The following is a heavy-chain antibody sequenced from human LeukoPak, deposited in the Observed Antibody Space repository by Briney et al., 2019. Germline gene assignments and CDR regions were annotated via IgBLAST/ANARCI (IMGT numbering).Heavy chain of an antibody. CDR3: AGNGDLLLDYYYGMDV. J-gene: IGHJ6*02. CDR1: GFTFSSYG. V-gene: IGHV3-30*02. Sequence: GRSLRLSCAASGFTFSSYGMHWVRQAPGKGLEWVAFIRYDGSNKYYADSVKGRFTISRDNSKNTLYLQMNSLRAEDTAVYYCAGNGDLLLDYYYGMDVWGQGTTVTVSS. D-gene: IGHD4-17*01. CDR2: IRYDGSNK.